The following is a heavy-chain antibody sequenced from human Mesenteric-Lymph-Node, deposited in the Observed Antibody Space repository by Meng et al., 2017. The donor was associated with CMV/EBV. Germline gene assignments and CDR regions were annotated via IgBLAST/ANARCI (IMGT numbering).Heavy chain of an antibody. CDR2: ISTYKGNT. Sequence: ASVKVSCKASGYTFNTYDFTWVRQAPGQGLEWMGWISTYKGNTNYAQKFQGRITMTTDTSTSTAHMGLRSLRSDDTAVYYCARGGLYSSSRLDYWGQGTLVTVSS. J-gene: IGHJ4*02. CDR1: GYTFNTYD. V-gene: IGHV1-18*01. D-gene: IGHD6-6*01. CDR3: ARGGLYSSSRLDY.